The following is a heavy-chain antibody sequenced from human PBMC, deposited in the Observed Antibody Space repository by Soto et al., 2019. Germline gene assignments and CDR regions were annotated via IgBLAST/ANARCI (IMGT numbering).Heavy chain of an antibody. V-gene: IGHV3-74*01. J-gene: IGHJ5*02. Sequence: GGSLRLSCAASGFTFSTYWMHWVRQAPGKGLVWVSRIKSDGSSTSYADSVKGRFTISRDNAKNTLYLQMNSLRAEDSAVYYCASAPYSGSKLSPWGQGTLVTVSS. D-gene: IGHD1-26*01. CDR2: IKSDGSST. CDR1: GFTFSTYW. CDR3: ASAPYSGSKLSP.